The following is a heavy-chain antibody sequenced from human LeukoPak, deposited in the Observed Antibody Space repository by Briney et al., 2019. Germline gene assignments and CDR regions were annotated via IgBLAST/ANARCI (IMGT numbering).Heavy chain of an antibody. CDR3: AKVRFYYDSSGSYFNY. V-gene: IGHV3-23*01. CDR2: IGGSGANT. J-gene: IGHJ4*02. Sequence: GGSLRLSCAASGFTFSNYAMSWVRQAPGKGLEWVSDIGGSGANTYFADSVKGRFTISRDNSKNTLYLQMNSLRAEDTAVYYCAKVRFYYDSSGSYFNYWGQGTLVTVSS. CDR1: GFTFSNYA. D-gene: IGHD3-22*01.